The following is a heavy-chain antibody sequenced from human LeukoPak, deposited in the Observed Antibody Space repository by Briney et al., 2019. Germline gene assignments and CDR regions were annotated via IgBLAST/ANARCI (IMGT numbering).Heavy chain of an antibody. V-gene: IGHV4-4*07. CDR3: ARVGTQYYYDSSGAWGPNWFDP. D-gene: IGHD3-22*01. Sequence: PSETLSLTCTVSGGSISSYYWSWIRQPAGKGLEWIGRIYTSGSTNYNPSLKSRVTMSVDTSKNQFSLKLSSVTAADTAVYYCARVGTQYYYDSSGAWGPNWFDPWGQGTLVTVSS. CDR2: IYTSGST. J-gene: IGHJ5*02. CDR1: GGSISSYY.